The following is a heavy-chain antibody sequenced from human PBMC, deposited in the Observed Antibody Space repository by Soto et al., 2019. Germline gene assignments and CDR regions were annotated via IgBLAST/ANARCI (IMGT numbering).Heavy chain of an antibody. CDR3: AGTRTVGLDY. CDR1: GGSISSGGYY. D-gene: IGHD2-2*01. J-gene: IGHJ4*02. Sequence: PSETLSLTCTVSGGSISSGGYYWSWIRQHPGKGLEWIGYIYYSGSTYYNPSLKSRVTISVDTSKNQFSLKLSSVTAADTAVYYCAGTRTVGLDYWGQGTLVTVSS. CDR2: IYYSGST. V-gene: IGHV4-31*03.